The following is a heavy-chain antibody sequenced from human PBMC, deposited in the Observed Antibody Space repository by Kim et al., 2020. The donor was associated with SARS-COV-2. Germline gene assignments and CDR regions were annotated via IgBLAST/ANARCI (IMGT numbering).Heavy chain of an antibody. CDR1: GGTFSSYA. CDR3: AGKPIAARRIVGYYYYGMDV. Sequence: SVKVSCKASGGTFSSYAISWVRQAPGQGLEWMGGIIPIFGTANYAQKFQGRVTITADESTSTAYMELSSLRSEDTAVYYCAGKPIAARRIVGYYYYGMDVWGQGTTVTVSS. J-gene: IGHJ6*02. CDR2: IIPIFGTA. D-gene: IGHD6-6*01. V-gene: IGHV1-69*13.